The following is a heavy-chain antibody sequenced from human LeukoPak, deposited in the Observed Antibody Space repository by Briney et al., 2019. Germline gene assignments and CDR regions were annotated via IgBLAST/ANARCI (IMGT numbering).Heavy chain of an antibody. CDR1: GYSFTSYW. Sequence: GESLKISRKGSGYSFTSYWIGWVRPMPGKGLEWMGIIYPGDSDTRYSPSFQGQVTISADKSISTTYLQWSSLKASDTATYYCARPKQQLVRNDAFDIWGQGPMVTVSS. D-gene: IGHD6-13*01. CDR2: IYPGDSDT. J-gene: IGHJ3*02. V-gene: IGHV5-51*01. CDR3: ARPKQQLVRNDAFDI.